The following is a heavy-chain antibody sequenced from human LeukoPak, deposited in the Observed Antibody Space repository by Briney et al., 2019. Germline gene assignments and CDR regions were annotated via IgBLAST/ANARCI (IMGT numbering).Heavy chain of an antibody. Sequence: AGGSLRLSCAASGFTFSDYYMSWIRQAPGKGLEWVSYISSSGSTIYYADSVKGRFTISRDNAKNSLYLQMNSLRAEDTAVYYCARERGEYSSSWYDYWGQGPLVTVSS. V-gene: IGHV3-11*01. CDR2: ISSSGSTI. CDR1: GFTFSDYY. D-gene: IGHD6-13*01. CDR3: ARERGEYSSSWYDY. J-gene: IGHJ4*02.